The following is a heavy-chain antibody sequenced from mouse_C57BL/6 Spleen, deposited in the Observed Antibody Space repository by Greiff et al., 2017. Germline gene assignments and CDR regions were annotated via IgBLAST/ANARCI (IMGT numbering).Heavy chain of an antibody. CDR2: INPNNGGT. CDR3: AVSRYFEV. J-gene: IGHJ1*03. CDR1: GYTFTDYY. Sequence: VQLQQSGPELVKPGASVKISCKASGYTFTDYYMDWVKQSHGKSLEWIGDINPNNGGTIYNQKFKGKATLTVDKSSSTAYMELRSLTSEDTAVYYCAVSRYFEVWGTGTTVTVSS. V-gene: IGHV1-18*01.